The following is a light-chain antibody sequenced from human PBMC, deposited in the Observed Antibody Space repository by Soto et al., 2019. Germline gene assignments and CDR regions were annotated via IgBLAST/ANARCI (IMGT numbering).Light chain of an antibody. CDR1: QNINNY. CDR2: DAS. V-gene: IGKV1-33*01. Sequence: DIPMTQCPTSLSASLGYRFTITCQASQNINNYLNWYQQKPGRAPKLLIYDASNLEAGVPSRFRGSGSGTDFTFTISRLQTEDIATYYCQQYENLRTFGQGTRLEIK. CDR3: QQYENLRT. J-gene: IGKJ5*01.